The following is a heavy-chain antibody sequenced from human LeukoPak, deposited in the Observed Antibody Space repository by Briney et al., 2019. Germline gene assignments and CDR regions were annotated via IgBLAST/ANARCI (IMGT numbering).Heavy chain of an antibody. D-gene: IGHD3-16*01. V-gene: IGHV3-30*18. CDR3: AKAHSVGLCFDY. Sequence: GGSLRLSCAASGFTFSSYGMHWVRQAPGKGLEWVAVISYDGSNKYYADSVKGRFTISRDNSKNTLYLQMNSLRAEDTAVYYCAKAHSVGLCFDYWGQGTLVTVSS. CDR1: GFTFSSYG. J-gene: IGHJ4*02. CDR2: ISYDGSNK.